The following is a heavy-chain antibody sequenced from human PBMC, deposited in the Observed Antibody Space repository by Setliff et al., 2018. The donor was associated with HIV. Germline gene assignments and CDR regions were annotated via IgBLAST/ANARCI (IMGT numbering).Heavy chain of an antibody. J-gene: IGHJ5*02. D-gene: IGHD6-13*01. CDR2: INPSGGST. CDR3: AKEGQQLAWDDARGNNWFDP. CDR1: GYTFTSYY. Sequence: GASVKVSCKASGYTFTSYYMHWVRQAPGQGLEWMGIINPSGGSTSYAQRFQGRVTMTRDTSTSTVYMELSSLRSEDTAVYYCAKEGQQLAWDDARGNNWFDPWGQGTLVTVSS. V-gene: IGHV1-46*01.